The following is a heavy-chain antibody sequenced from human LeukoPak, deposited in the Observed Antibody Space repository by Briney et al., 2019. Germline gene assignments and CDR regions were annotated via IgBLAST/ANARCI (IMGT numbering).Heavy chain of an antibody. CDR2: ISGRGGST. V-gene: IGHV3-23*01. CDR3: AKGKGATVTTSIDY. Sequence: GGSLRLFCAAWGFTFSLYGMRGVRHARGKALEGGSDISGRGGSTYCADSVKARFTISRDNSKNTLYLQMNSLRAEDTAVYYCAKGKGATVTTSIDYWGQGILVTVSS. D-gene: IGHD4-17*01. J-gene: IGHJ4*02. CDR1: GFTFSLYG.